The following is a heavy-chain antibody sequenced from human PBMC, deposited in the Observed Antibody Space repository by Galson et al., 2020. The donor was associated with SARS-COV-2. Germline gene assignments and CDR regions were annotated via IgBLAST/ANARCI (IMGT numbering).Heavy chain of an antibody. CDR3: ATGSGWYYDS. D-gene: IGHD6-19*01. CDR1: GLSFSNYW. Sequence: GESLKISCAASGLSFSNYWRHWVRQAPGKGLVWVSLIKSDAATTIYADSVKGRFTISRDNAKHTLYLQMNSLRADDTAVYYCATGSGWYYDSWGQGTLVTVSS. J-gene: IGHJ4*02. CDR2: IKSDAATT. V-gene: IGHV3-74*01.